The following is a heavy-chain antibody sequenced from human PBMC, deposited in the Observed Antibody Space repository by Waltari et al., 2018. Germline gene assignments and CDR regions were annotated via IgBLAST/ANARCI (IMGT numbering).Heavy chain of an antibody. J-gene: IGHJ4*02. V-gene: IGHV3-74*01. CDR1: GFTFSSYW. D-gene: IGHD2-2*01. CDR2: INSDGSRT. CDR3: TRGRYQLLWGDY. Sequence: EVQLVESGGGLVQPGGSLRLSCEASGFTFSSYWMHWVRQAPGKGPVWVSRINSDGSRTSYADSVKGRFTISRDNAKNTLYLQMNSLRDEDTAVYYCTRGRYQLLWGDYWGQGTLVTVSS.